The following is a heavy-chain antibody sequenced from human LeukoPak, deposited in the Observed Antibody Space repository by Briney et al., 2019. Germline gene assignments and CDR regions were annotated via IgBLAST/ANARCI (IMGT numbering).Heavy chain of an antibody. J-gene: IGHJ4*02. D-gene: IGHD5-18*01. V-gene: IGHV1-69*05. CDR1: GGTFSSYA. CDR2: TIPIFGTA. CDR3: ARDQDSYGFDY. Sequence: ASVKVSCKASGGTFSSYAISWVRQAPGQGLEWMGGTIPIFGTANYAQKFQGRVTITTDESTSTAYMELSSLRSEDTAVYYCARDQDSYGFDYWGQGTLVTVSS.